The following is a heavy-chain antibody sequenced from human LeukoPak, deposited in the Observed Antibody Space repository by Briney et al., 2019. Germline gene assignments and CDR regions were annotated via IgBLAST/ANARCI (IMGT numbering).Heavy chain of an antibody. J-gene: IGHJ3*02. CDR3: AKDLEDIVVVVAATLGAFDI. V-gene: IGHV3-23*01. CDR2: ISGSGGST. D-gene: IGHD2-15*01. CDR1: GFTFSSYA. Sequence: GGSLRLSCAASGFTFSSYAMSWVRQAPGKGLEWVSAISGSGGSTYYADSVKGRFTISRDNSKNTLYLQMNSLRAEDTAVYYCAKDLEDIVVVVAATLGAFDIWGQGTMVTVSS.